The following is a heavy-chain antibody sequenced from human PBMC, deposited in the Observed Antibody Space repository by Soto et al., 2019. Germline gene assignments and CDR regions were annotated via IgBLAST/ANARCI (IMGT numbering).Heavy chain of an antibody. CDR2: ISAYNGNT. V-gene: IGHV1-18*01. Sequence: ASVKVSCKASGYTFTSYGISWVRQAPGQGLEWMGWISAYNGNTNYAQKLQGRVTMTTDTSTSTAYMELRSLRSDDTAVYYCARLYDSSGYTWYFDLWGRGTLVTSPQ. J-gene: IGHJ2*01. CDR1: GYTFTSYG. D-gene: IGHD3-22*01. CDR3: ARLYDSSGYTWYFDL.